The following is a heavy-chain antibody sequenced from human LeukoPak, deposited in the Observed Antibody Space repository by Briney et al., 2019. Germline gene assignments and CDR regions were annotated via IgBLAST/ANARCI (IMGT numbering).Heavy chain of an antibody. CDR3: AKGSLKRGGWGEFDY. J-gene: IGHJ4*02. CDR2: ISWNSVSI. CDR1: GFTFDDYA. Sequence: GGSLRLFCAASGFTFDDYAMHWVRQAPGKGLEGVSGISWNSVSIGYADSVKGRFTISRDNAKNSLYLQMNSLRAEDMALYYCAKGSLKRGGWGEFDYWGQGTLVTVSS. D-gene: IGHD3-16*01. V-gene: IGHV3-9*03.